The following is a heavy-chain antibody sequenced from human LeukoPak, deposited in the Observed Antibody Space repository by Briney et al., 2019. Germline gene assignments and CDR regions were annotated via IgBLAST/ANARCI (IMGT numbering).Heavy chain of an antibody. J-gene: IGHJ4*02. CDR1: GFTFSNTN. D-gene: IGHD2-15*01. V-gene: IGHV3-48*04. CDR2: ISSSGSTI. Sequence: GGSLRLSCAASGFTFSNTNMNWVRQAPGKGLEWVSYISSSGSTIYYADSVKGRFTISRDNAKNSLYLQMNSLRAEDTAVYYCARGFSGGIYYYFDYWGQGALVTVSS. CDR3: ARGFSGGIYYYFDY.